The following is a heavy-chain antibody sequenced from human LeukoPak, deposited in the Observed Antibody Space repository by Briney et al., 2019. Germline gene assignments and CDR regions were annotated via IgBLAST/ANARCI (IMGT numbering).Heavy chain of an antibody. CDR2: IIPIFGTA. J-gene: IGHJ4*02. D-gene: IGHD6-13*01. CDR3: AIRTNRIAEIDY. V-gene: IGHV1-69*13. Sequence: SVKVSCKASGGTFSSYAISWVRQAPGQGLEWMGGIIPIFGTASYAQKFQGRVTITAYESTSTAYMELSSLRSEDTAVYYCAIRTNRIAEIDYWGQGTLVTVSS. CDR1: GGTFSSYA.